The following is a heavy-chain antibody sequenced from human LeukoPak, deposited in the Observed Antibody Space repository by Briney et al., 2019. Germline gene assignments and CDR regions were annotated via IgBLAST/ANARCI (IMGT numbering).Heavy chain of an antibody. CDR1: GFTFSSYA. J-gene: IGHJ4*02. Sequence: GGSLRLSCAASGFTFSSYAMHWVRQAPGKGLEWVSSISTSSSYIYYADSVKGRFTISRDNAKNSLYLQMNSLRAEDTAVYYCARGSSSSGWLTKYYFDYWGQGTLVTVSS. V-gene: IGHV3-21*01. CDR3: ARGSSSSGWLTKYYFDY. D-gene: IGHD6-19*01. CDR2: ISTSSSYI.